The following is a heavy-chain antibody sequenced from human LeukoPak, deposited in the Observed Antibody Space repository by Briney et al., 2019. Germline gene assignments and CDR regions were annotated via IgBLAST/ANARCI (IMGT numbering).Heavy chain of an antibody. J-gene: IGHJ4*02. D-gene: IGHD3-22*01. CDR3: ARGEVVVIPPPDY. CDR1: GFPVSSNY. Sequence: PGGSLRLSCAASGFPVSSNYMTWVRQAPGKGLEWVSVIYSGGDTYYADSVKGRFTISRDNSKNTLYLQMNSLRAEDTAVYYCARGEVVVIPPPDYWGQGTLVTVSS. CDR2: IYSGGDT. V-gene: IGHV3-66*02.